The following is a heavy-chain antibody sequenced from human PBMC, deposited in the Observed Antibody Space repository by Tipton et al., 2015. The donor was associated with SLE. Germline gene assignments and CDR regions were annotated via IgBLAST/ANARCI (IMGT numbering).Heavy chain of an antibody. CDR3: AGTPSMFEGSVLG. Sequence: SLRLSCAASGFTFSSYSMSWVRQAPGKGLEWVSSISSSSGFIYYADSVKGRFTISRDNPKNSLYLQMNSLRAEDTAVYYCAGTPSMFEGSVLGWVLVTMVTGSS. CDR1: GFTFSSYS. CDR2: ISSSSGFI. V-gene: IGHV3-21*03. J-gene: IGHJ3*01. D-gene: IGHD3-10*02.